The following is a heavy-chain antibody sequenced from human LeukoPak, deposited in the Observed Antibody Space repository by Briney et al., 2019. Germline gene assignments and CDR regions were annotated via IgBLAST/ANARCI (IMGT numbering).Heavy chain of an antibody. Sequence: PSETLSLTCTVSGGSISNTNYYWGWIRQPPGKGLEWIGYISYSGNTNYNPSLKSRVTISVDTSKNQFSLKLSSVTAADTAVYYCATLYSGYDSLDFDYWGQGTLVTVSS. CDR2: ISYSGNT. CDR3: ATLYSGYDSLDFDY. V-gene: IGHV4-61*05. CDR1: GGSISNTNYY. D-gene: IGHD5-12*01. J-gene: IGHJ4*02.